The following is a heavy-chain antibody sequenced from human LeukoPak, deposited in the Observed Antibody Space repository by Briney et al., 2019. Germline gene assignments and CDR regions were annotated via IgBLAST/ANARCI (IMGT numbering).Heavy chain of an antibody. D-gene: IGHD6-13*01. CDR1: GFTFSSYA. Sequence: GGSLRLSCAASGFTFSSYAMSWVRQAPGKGLEWVSVIYSGGSTYYADSVKGRFTISRDNSKNTLYLQMNSLRAEDTAVYYCARDYSSWGQGTLVTVSS. V-gene: IGHV3-53*01. CDR3: ARDYSS. CDR2: IYSGGST. J-gene: IGHJ5*02.